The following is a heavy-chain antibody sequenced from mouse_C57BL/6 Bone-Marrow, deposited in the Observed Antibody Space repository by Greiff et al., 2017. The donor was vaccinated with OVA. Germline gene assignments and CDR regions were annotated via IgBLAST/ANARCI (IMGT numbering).Heavy chain of an antibody. CDR3: ARRNYYYGSGAMDY. CDR2: IYPGDGDT. CDR1: GYAFSSSW. V-gene: IGHV1-82*01. J-gene: IGHJ4*01. D-gene: IGHD1-1*01. Sequence: QVTLKVSGPELVKPGASVKISCKASGYAFSSSWMNWVKQRPGKGLEWIGRIYPGDGDTNYNGKFKGKATLTADKSSSTAYMQLSSLTSEDSAVYFCARRNYYYGSGAMDYWGQGTSVTVSS.